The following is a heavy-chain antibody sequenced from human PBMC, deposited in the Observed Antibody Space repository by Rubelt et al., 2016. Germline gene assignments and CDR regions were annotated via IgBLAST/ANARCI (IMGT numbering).Heavy chain of an antibody. Sequence: VQLVESGGGVVQPGGSLRLSCAASGFTFNNYGMHWVRQAPGKGLVWVSRIDSDGSSTSYAASVKGRFTISRDNSKNTLYLQMNSLRAEDTAVYYCARGGMDVWGQGTTVTVSS. CDR2: IDSDGSST. CDR1: GFTFNNYG. CDR3: ARGGMDV. J-gene: IGHJ6*02. V-gene: IGHV3-74*02.